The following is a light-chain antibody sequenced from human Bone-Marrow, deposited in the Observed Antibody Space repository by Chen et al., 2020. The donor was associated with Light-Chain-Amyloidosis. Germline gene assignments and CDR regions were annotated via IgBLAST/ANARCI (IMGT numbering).Light chain of an antibody. CDR1: QSVLYSSNNKNY. CDR3: QQYYSTPYT. CDR2: WAS. J-gene: IGKJ2*01. Sequence: DSVLTHSPDSLPVSLAERATIHFKSSQSVLYSSNNKNYLAWYQQKPGQPPKLLIYWASTRESGVPDRFSGSGSGTDFTLTISSLQAEDVAVYYCQQYYSTPYTFGQGTKLEIK. V-gene: IGKV4-1*01.